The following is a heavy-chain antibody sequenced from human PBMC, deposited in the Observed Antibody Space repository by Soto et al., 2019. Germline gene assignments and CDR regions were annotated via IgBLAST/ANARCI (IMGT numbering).Heavy chain of an antibody. J-gene: IGHJ5*02. V-gene: IGHV2-26*01. CDR3: ARTISGYQYNWFDP. Sequence: SGPTLVNPTETLTLTCTVSGFSLSNARMGVSWIRQPPGKALEWLAHIFSNDEKSYSTSLKSRLTISKDTSKSQVVLTMTNMDPVDTATYYCARTISGYQYNWFDPWGQGTLVTVSS. CDR1: GFSLSNARMG. D-gene: IGHD3-22*01. CDR2: IFSNDEK.